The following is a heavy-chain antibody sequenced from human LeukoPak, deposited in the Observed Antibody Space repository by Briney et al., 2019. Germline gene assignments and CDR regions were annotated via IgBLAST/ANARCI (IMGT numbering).Heavy chain of an antibody. J-gene: IGHJ4*02. V-gene: IGHV3-23*01. CDR2: ISGSGGST. D-gene: IGHD3-22*01. Sequence: PGGSLRLSCAASGFTFNNYGLTWVRQAPGKGLEWVSAISGSGGSTYYADSVKGRFTISRDNSKNTLYLQMNSLRAEDTAVYYCAKDRPMYDYDSSGSLDYWGQGTLVTVSS. CDR1: GFTFNNYG. CDR3: AKDRPMYDYDSSGSLDY.